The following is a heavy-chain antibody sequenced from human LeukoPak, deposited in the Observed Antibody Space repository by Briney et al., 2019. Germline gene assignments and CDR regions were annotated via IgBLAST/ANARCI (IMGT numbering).Heavy chain of an antibody. Sequence: PGGSLRLSCAASGFTFTKYGMHWVRQPPDKGLEWVTLITSDGSHKYYGDSVKGRFTISRDNSKNTLYIQMNSLRAEDTAVYYCARGAHAFDAFDIWGEGTMVTASS. CDR3: ARGAHAFDAFDI. CDR2: ITSDGSHK. CDR1: GFTFTKYG. D-gene: IGHD2-2*01. V-gene: IGHV3-33*01. J-gene: IGHJ3*02.